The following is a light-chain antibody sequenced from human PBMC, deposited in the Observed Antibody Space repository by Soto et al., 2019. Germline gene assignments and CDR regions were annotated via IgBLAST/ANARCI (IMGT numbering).Light chain of an antibody. CDR3: QQYNNWPIT. V-gene: IGKV3-15*01. CDR2: GAS. Sequence: EIVMTQSPATLSVSPGERATLSCRASQSVSSNLAWYQQKPGQAPRLLIYGASTGATGFPARFSGSGSGIEFTLTISSLQSEDFAVYYCQQYNNWPITFGQGTRLEIK. J-gene: IGKJ5*01. CDR1: QSVSSN.